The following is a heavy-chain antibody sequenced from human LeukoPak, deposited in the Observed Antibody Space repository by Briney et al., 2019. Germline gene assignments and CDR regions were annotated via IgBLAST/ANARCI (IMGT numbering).Heavy chain of an antibody. J-gene: IGHJ6*02. CDR2: ISAYNGNT. Sequence: VASVKVSCKASGYTFTSYGISWVRQAPGQGLEWMGWISAYNGNTNYAQKLQGRVTMTTDTSTSTAYMELSSLRSEDTAVYYCAIGGSSGYYYYGMDVWGQGTTVTVSS. V-gene: IGHV1-18*01. D-gene: IGHD3-22*01. CDR3: AIGGSSGYYYYGMDV. CDR1: GYTFTSYG.